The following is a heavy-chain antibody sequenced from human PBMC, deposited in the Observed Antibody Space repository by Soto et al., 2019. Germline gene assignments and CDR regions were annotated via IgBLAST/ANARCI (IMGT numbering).Heavy chain of an antibody. CDR3: ARAKYYYDSSGYYYGSRYYGMDV. D-gene: IGHD3-22*01. J-gene: IGHJ6*02. V-gene: IGHV1-3*01. CDR1: GYTFTSYA. CDR2: INAGNGNT. Sequence: QVQLVQSGAEVKKPGASVKVSCKASGYTFTSYAMHWVRQAPGQRLEWMGWINAGNGNTKYSQKFQGRVTITRDTSASTAYMELSSLRSEDTAVYYCARAKYYYDSSGYYYGSRYYGMDVWGQGTTVTVSS.